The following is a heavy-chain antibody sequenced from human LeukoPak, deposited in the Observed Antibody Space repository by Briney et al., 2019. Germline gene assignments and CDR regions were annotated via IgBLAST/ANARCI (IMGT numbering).Heavy chain of an antibody. V-gene: IGHV4-34*01. J-gene: IGHJ4*02. CDR3: ARVPRGSSPIDY. CDR2: INHSGST. D-gene: IGHD6-6*01. CDR1: GGSFSGYY. Sequence: SETLSLTCAVYGGSFSGYYWSWIRQPPGKGLEWIGEINHSGSTNYNPSLKSRVTMSVDTSKNQFSLKLSSVTAADTAVYYCARVPRGSSPIDYWGQGTLVTVSS.